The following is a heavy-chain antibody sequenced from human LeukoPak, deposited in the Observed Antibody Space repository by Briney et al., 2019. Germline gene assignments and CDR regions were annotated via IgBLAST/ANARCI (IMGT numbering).Heavy chain of an antibody. J-gene: IGHJ4*02. CDR2: IRGSGGST. D-gene: IGHD4-17*01. CDR1: GFTFRSYA. Sequence: GGSLRLSCAASGFTFRSYAMRGVREAPGKGLEWVSAIRGSGGSTYYADSVKGRFTISRDNSKNTVYLQMNSLRAEDTAVYYCAKDLYKTTAKSCDYWGQGILVTVSS. CDR3: AKDLYKTTAKSCDY. V-gene: IGHV3-23*01.